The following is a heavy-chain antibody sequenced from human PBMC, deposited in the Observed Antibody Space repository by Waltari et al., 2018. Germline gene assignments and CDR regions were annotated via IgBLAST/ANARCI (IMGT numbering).Heavy chain of an antibody. CDR1: AFSVSSNH. V-gene: IGHV3-53*01. CDR2: IYSYGRT. J-gene: IGHJ4*02. Sequence: VDSGGGLIQPGGSLNLSCVASAFSVSSNHMSWVRQAPGKGREWVSVIYSYGRTNYAESVKGRFTISRDSSKNTVYLQMSSLRVEDTAIYYCARDPKWYERGDWGQGTLVTVSS. CDR3: ARDPKWYERGD. D-gene: IGHD2-15*01.